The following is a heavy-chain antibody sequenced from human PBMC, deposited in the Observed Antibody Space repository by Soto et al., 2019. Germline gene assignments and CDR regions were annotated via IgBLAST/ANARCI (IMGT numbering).Heavy chain of an antibody. J-gene: IGHJ3*02. Sequence: GGSLRLSCAASGFTFSSYGMHWVRQAPGKGLEWVAVIWYDGSNKYYADSVKGRFTISRDKSKNTLYLQMNSLRAEDTAVYYCASPYCTNGVCYDAFDIWGQGTMVTVSS. CDR1: GFTFSSYG. CDR3: ASPYCTNGVCYDAFDI. D-gene: IGHD2-8*01. CDR2: IWYDGSNK. V-gene: IGHV3-33*01.